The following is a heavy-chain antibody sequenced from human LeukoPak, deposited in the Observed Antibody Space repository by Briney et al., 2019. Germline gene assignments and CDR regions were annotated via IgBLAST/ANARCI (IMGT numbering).Heavy chain of an antibody. Sequence: GRSLRLSCAASGFTFSDAWMSWVRQAPGKGLEWVGRIKSKTDGGTTDYAAPVKGRFTISRDDSKNTLFLQMNSLKTEDTAVYYCTAPYAGRFDYWGQGALVTVSS. J-gene: IGHJ4*02. CDR3: TAPYAGRFDY. V-gene: IGHV3-15*01. CDR1: GFTFSDAW. D-gene: IGHD2-2*01. CDR2: IKSKTDGGTT.